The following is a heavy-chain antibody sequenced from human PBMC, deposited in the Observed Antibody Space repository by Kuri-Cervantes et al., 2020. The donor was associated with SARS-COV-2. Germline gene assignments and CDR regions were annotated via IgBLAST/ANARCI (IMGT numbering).Heavy chain of an antibody. D-gene: IGHD2-15*01. J-gene: IGHJ4*02. V-gene: IGHV1-69*05. CDR3: VRGSLYSFGRYCFDN. CDR1: GYTFTGYY. CDR2: LIPFSGPV. Sequence: SVKVSCKASGYTFTGYYMHWVRQAPGQGLEWMGGLIPFSGPVNYIQKFQGRVTITTDEYMTTTYMEVNSLESEDTAIYYCVRGSLYSFGRYCFDNWGQGTLVTVSS.